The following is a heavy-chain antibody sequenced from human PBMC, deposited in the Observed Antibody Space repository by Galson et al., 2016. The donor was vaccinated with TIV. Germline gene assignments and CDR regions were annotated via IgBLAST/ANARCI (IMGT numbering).Heavy chain of an antibody. V-gene: IGHV5-51*01. D-gene: IGHD5-18*01. J-gene: IGHJ4*02. Sequence: QSGAEVKEPEESLKISCKASGSTFTNYWIGWVRQMPGKGLEWMGIVYPDDSDTKYSPSFQGQVTISADKSINTASLQWTSLKASDTAIYYCVRHKGGYNFGFSLDNWGQGTLVTVSS. CDR3: VRHKGGYNFGFSLDN. CDR1: GSTFTNYW. CDR2: VYPDDSDT.